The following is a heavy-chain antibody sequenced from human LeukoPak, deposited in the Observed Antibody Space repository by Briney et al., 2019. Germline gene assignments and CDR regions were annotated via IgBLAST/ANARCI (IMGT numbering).Heavy chain of an antibody. CDR2: IWYDGSEK. CDR1: GFTFSSHG. J-gene: IGHJ4*02. D-gene: IGHD7-27*01. V-gene: IGHV3-33*01. CDR3: ARWGNNKILDY. Sequence: GGSLRLSCVAAGFTFSSHGMHWVRQAPGKGLEWVAVIWYDGSEKYYADSVKGRFIISRDNSKNMLYLQMNSLRADDTAVYYCARWGNNKILDYWGQGTLVTVSS.